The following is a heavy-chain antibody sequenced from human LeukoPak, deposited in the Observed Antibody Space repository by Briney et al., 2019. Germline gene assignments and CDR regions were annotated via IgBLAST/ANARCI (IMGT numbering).Heavy chain of an antibody. V-gene: IGHV4-59*08. J-gene: IGHJ4*02. CDR1: GDSISTYY. Sequence: KPSETLSLTCTVSGDSISTYYWSWIRQPPGKGLEWIGYIRYSGSANYNPSLRSRVTISIDTSKNQFSLKLSSVTAADTAVYHCARLVYDSRGYYFDYWGQGTLVIVSS. CDR2: IRYSGSA. D-gene: IGHD3-22*01. CDR3: ARLVYDSRGYYFDY.